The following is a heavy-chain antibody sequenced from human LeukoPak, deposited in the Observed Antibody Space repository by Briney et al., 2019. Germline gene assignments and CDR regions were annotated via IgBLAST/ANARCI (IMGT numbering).Heavy chain of an antibody. CDR1: GFTFSSYS. Sequence: PGGSLRLSCAVSGFTFSSYSINWIRQAPGKGLEWVSYISSSSSYTNYADSVKGRFTISRDNAKNSLYLQMNSLRADDTAVYYCARSGSHDYWGQGTLVTVSS. V-gene: IGHV3-21*05. D-gene: IGHD1-26*01. CDR3: ARSGSHDY. CDR2: ISSSSSYT. J-gene: IGHJ4*02.